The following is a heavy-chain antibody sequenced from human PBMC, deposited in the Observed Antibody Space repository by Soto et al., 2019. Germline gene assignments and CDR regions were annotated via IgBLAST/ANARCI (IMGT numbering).Heavy chain of an antibody. CDR1: GGSISSYY. CDR2: IYTSGST. D-gene: IGHD6-6*01. CDR3: ARHEYSSSPPGY. Sequence: PSETLSLPCTVAGGSISSYYCSWSRQPAGKGLEWIGRIYTSGSTNYNPSLKSRVTMSVDTSKNQFSLKLSSVTAADTAVYYCARHEYSSSPPGYWGQGTLVTVSS. J-gene: IGHJ4*02. V-gene: IGHV4-4*07.